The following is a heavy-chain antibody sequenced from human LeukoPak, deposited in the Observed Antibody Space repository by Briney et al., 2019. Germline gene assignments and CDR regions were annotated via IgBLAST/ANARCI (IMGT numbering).Heavy chain of an antibody. D-gene: IGHD6-13*01. Sequence: GGSLRLSCAASGFTFSSYSMNWVRQAPGKGLEWVSYISSSSSTIYYADSVKGRFTIPRDNAKNSLYLQMNSLRAEDTAVYYCARGKGYSSSWYLIDYWGQGTLVTVSS. V-gene: IGHV3-48*01. CDR1: GFTFSSYS. CDR3: ARGKGYSSSWYLIDY. J-gene: IGHJ4*02. CDR2: ISSSSSTI.